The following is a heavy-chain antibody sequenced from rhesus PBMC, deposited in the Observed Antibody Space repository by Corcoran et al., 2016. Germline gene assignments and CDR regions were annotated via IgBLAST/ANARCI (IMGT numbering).Heavy chain of an antibody. Sequence: VQLQESGPGLVKPSVTLSLTCAVSGGSITDSLYWTWIPHSPGKGPEWVGFIRNKAYGGTPAYAASVKGRFTISRDDSKNIASLQMNSLKTEDTAVYYCAAYSSDPFGSWGQGVWVTVSS. V-gene: IGHV3S22*01. CDR3: AAYSSDPFGS. CDR1: GGSITDSLY. CDR2: IRNKAYGGTP. J-gene: IGHJ4*01. D-gene: IGHD4-4*01.